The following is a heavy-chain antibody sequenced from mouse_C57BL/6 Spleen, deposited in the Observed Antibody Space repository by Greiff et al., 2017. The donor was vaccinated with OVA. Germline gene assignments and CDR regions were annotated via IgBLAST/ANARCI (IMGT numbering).Heavy chain of an antibody. CDR3: AISPITSVAYAMDY. CDR2: IDPSDSAT. Sequence: QVQLQQPGAELVKPGASVKLSCKASGYTFTSYWMQWVKQRPGQGLEWIGEIDPSDSATNYNQKFKGKATLTVDPSSSTAYMQLSSLTSEDSAVYYCAISPITSVAYAMDYWGQGPSVTVSS. CDR1: GYTFTSYW. D-gene: IGHD1-1*01. J-gene: IGHJ4*01. V-gene: IGHV1-50*01.